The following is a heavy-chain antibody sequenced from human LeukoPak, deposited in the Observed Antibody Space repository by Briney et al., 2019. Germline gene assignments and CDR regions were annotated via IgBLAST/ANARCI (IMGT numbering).Heavy chain of an antibody. CDR3: ARDTSDYDFWSGYRI. CDR2: IYYSGST. Sequence: PSETMSLTCTVSGGSISSGGYYWSWIRQYPGKGLEWIGYIYYSGSTYYNPSLKSRVTISVDTSKNQFSLKLSSVTAADTAVYYCARDTSDYDFWSGYRIWGQGTLVTVSS. D-gene: IGHD3-3*01. V-gene: IGHV4-31*03. J-gene: IGHJ4*02. CDR1: GGSISSGGYY.